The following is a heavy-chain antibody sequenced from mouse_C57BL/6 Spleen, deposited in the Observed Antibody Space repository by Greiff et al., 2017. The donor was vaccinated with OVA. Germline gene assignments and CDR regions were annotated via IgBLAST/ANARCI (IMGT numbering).Heavy chain of an antibody. D-gene: IGHD2-3*01. CDR3: ARGDGYYVENFDY. CDR2: IDPSDSYT. V-gene: IGHV1-59*01. J-gene: IGHJ2*01. Sequence: VQLQQPGAELVRPGTSVKLSCKASGYTFTSYWMHWVKQRPGQGLEWIGVIDPSDSYTNYNQKFKGKATLTVDTSSSTAYMQLSSLTSEDSAVYYCARGDGYYVENFDYWGQGTTLTVSS. CDR1: GYTFTSYW.